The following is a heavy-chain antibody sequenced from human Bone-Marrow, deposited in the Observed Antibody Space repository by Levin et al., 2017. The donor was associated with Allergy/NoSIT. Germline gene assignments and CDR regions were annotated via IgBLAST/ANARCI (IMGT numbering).Heavy chain of an antibody. J-gene: IGHJ6*02. Sequence: PGGSLRLSCAASGFTFSSYTMNWVRQAPGKGLEWVSSISTSSSYIYYADSVKGRFIISRDNAKNSLYLQMNSLRAEDTAVYYCARDRGALGYCSSSSCRHYGMDVWGQGTTVTVSS. D-gene: IGHD2-15*01. CDR1: GFTFSSYT. V-gene: IGHV3-21*06. CDR2: ISTSSSYI. CDR3: ARDRGALGYCSSSSCRHYGMDV.